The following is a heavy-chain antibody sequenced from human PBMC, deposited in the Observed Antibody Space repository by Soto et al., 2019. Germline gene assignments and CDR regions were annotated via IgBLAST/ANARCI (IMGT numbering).Heavy chain of an antibody. CDR1: GGSISSYY. V-gene: IGHV4-59*01. Sequence: SETLSLTCTVSGGSISSYYWSWIRQPPGKGLEWIGYIYYSGSTSYNPSLKSRVTISVDTSKNQFSLKLSSVTAADTAVYYCARVSWYYYGSGSYNWFDPWGQGTLVTVSS. CDR2: IYYSGST. CDR3: ARVSWYYYGSGSYNWFDP. J-gene: IGHJ5*02. D-gene: IGHD3-10*01.